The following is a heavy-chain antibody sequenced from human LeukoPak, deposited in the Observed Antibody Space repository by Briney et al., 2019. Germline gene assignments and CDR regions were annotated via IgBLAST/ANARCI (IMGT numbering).Heavy chain of an antibody. J-gene: IGHJ4*02. CDR1: GFTFISYG. V-gene: IGHV3-30*02. D-gene: IGHD2/OR15-2a*01. Sequence: SGGSLRLSCAASGFTFISYGMHWVRQAPGKGLEWVAFIAYDGSNKYYADSVKGRFTISRDNSKNTLYLQMNSLRAEDTAVYYCAKDQQGVFLDYWGQGTLVTVSS. CDR3: AKDQQGVFLDY. CDR2: IAYDGSNK.